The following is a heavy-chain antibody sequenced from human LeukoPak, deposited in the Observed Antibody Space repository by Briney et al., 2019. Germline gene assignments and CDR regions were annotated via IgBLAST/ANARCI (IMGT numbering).Heavy chain of an antibody. CDR3: ARSLPGYGSSHYYFNY. J-gene: IGHJ4*02. CDR1: GYTFTSYG. D-gene: IGHD6-13*01. V-gene: IGHV1-18*01. Sequence: ASVKVSCKASGYTFTSYGISWVRQAPGQGLEWMGWIIAYNGNTTYAQKLQGRVTITTDTSTSTAYMELRSLRSDDTAVYFCARSLPGYGSSHYYFNYWGQGTLVTVSS. CDR2: IIAYNGNT.